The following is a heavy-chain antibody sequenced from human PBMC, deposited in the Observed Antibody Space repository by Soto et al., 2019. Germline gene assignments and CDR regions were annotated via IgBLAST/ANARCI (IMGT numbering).Heavy chain of an antibody. D-gene: IGHD3-22*01. Sequence: EVQLVESGGGLVQPGGSLRLSCAASGFTFSSYSMNWVRQAPGKGLEWVSYISSSSSTIYYADSVKGRFTISRDNAKNSLYLQRNSLRDEDTAVYYCARGADYDSSGSRLNWFDPWGQGTLVTVSS. CDR2: ISSSSSTI. V-gene: IGHV3-48*02. CDR1: GFTFSSYS. J-gene: IGHJ5*02. CDR3: ARGADYDSSGSRLNWFDP.